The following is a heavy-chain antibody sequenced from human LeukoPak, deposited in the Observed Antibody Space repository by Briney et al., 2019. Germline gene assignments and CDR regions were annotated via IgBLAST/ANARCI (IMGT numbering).Heavy chain of an antibody. CDR2: IYHSGST. Sequence: SETLSLTCTVSGYSISSGYYWGWIRQPPGKWLEWIGSIYHSGSTFYNPSLKSRVTISVDTSKNQFSLKLSSVTAADTAVYYCARGLGVNWFDPWGQGTLVTVSS. J-gene: IGHJ5*02. D-gene: IGHD4-23*01. CDR1: GYSISSGYY. CDR3: ARGLGVNWFDP. V-gene: IGHV4-38-2*02.